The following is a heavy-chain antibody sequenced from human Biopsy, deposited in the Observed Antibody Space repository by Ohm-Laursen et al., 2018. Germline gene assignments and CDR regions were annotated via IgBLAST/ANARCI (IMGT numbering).Heavy chain of an antibody. V-gene: IGHV3-7*01. CDR1: GSTFSRYW. D-gene: IGHD3-10*01. J-gene: IGHJ3*02. Sequence: SLRLSCAASGSTFSRYWMTWVRQPPGKGLEWVATIKEDATLKWNADSVRGRFTVSRDNSKSLLYFQMDSLRAEDTAGYHCSTFHRGVDVFDIWGQGTMVTVSS. CDR3: STFHRGVDVFDI. CDR2: IKEDATLK.